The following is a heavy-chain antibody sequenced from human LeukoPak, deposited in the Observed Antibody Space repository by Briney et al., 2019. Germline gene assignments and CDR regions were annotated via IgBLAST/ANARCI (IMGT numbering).Heavy chain of an antibody. Sequence: GGSLRLSCAASGFTVSSNYMSWVRQAPGKGLEYVSGISSNGGSTDYTDSVKGRFTISRDNSKNTLYLQMSSLRAEDTAVHYCVKGSSGSYYDDLDYWGQGTLVTVSS. CDR3: VKGSSGSYYDDLDY. V-gene: IGHV3-64D*09. CDR2: ISSNGGST. D-gene: IGHD1-26*01. CDR1: GFTVSSNY. J-gene: IGHJ4*02.